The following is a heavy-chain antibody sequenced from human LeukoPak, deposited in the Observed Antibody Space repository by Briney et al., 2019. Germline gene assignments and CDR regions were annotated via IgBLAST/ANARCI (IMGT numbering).Heavy chain of an antibody. V-gene: IGHV3-11*06. Sequence: PGGSLRLSCAASGFTVSSNYMSWIRQAPGKGLEWVSYISSSSSYTNFADSVKGRFTISRDNAKNSLYLQMNSLRAEDTAVYYCARGGSRGSYGLRFQHWGQGTLVTVSS. CDR3: ARGGSRGSYGLRFQH. CDR2: ISSSSSYT. CDR1: GFTVSSNY. D-gene: IGHD5-18*01. J-gene: IGHJ1*01.